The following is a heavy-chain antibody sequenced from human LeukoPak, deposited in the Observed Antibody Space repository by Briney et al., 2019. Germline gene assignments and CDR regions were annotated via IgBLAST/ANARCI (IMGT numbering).Heavy chain of an antibody. V-gene: IGHV3-21*01. CDR3: ARSPGALGTAMAYTNYYFDY. D-gene: IGHD5-18*01. CDR1: GFTFRSYV. Sequence: GGSLRLSCASSGFTFRSYVMSWVRQAPGKGLEGVSTTDGLDNYIYYADSVKGRFTISRDNAKNTLYLQMNSLRAEDTAVYYCARSPGALGTAMAYTNYYFDYWGQGTLVTVSS. J-gene: IGHJ4*02. CDR2: TDGLDNYI.